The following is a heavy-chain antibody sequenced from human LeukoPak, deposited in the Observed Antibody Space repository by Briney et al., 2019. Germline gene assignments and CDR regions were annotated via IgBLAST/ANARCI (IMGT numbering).Heavy chain of an antibody. CDR2: ISSSGSTI. CDR1: GFTFSDYY. J-gene: IGHJ3*02. V-gene: IGHV3-11*04. Sequence: TGGSLRLSCAASGFTFSDYYMSWIRQAPGKGLEWVSYISSSGSTIYYADSVKGRFTISRDNAKNSLYLQMNSLRAEDTAVYYCARGRRGSSWPKPGSGEAFDIWGQGTMVTVSS. D-gene: IGHD6-13*01. CDR3: ARGRRGSSWPKPGSGEAFDI.